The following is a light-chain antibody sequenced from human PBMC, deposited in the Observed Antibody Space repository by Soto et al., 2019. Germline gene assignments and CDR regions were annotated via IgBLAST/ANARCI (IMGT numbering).Light chain of an antibody. CDR1: SSDVGGYNY. CDR3: SSYTSSSTLDV. J-gene: IGLJ1*01. CDR2: DVS. V-gene: IGLV2-14*01. Sequence: QSVLTQPAPVSGSPGQSITISCTGTSSDVGGYNYVSWYQQHPGKAPKLMIYDVSNRPSGVSNRFSGSKSGNTASLTISGLQAEDEADYYCSSYTSSSTLDVFGTGTNVTVL.